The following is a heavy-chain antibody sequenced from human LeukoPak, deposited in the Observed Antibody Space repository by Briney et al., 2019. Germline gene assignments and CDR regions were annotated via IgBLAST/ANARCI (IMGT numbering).Heavy chain of an antibody. J-gene: IGHJ4*02. CDR3: ARFHSGHVDY. V-gene: IGHV3-48*04. CDR2: ISSSSNTI. Sequence: PGGSLRLSCAGAGFIFSSYSMNWVRQAPGKGLEWVSYISSSSNTIYYTDSVKGRFTISRDNAKNSLYLQMNSLRAEDSAVYYCARFHSGHVDYWGQGTLVTVSS. CDR1: GFIFSSYS.